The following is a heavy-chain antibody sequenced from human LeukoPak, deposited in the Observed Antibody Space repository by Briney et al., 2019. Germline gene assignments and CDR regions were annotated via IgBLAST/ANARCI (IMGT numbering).Heavy chain of an antibody. CDR3: ARMSYYDSSGDNWFDP. D-gene: IGHD3-22*01. V-gene: IGHV1-8*01. Sequence: EASVKVSCKASGYTFINYDINWVRQAPGQGLEWLGWMNPKNGSTDYAQKFQGRVTMTRDTSISTAYMELSSLRSEDTAVYYCARMSYYDSSGDNWFDPWGQGTLVTVSS. J-gene: IGHJ5*02. CDR1: GYTFINYD. CDR2: MNPKNGST.